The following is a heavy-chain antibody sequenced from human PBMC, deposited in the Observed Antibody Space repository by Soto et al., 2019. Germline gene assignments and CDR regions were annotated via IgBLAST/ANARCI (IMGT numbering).Heavy chain of an antibody. CDR3: ARTIFGPRVDYSYYYYIDV. CDR1: GYTFTSYD. D-gene: IGHD3-3*01. CDR2: MNPNSGNT. V-gene: IGHV1-8*01. J-gene: IGHJ6*03. Sequence: QVQLVQSGAEVKKPGASVKVSCKASGYTFTSYDINWVRQATGQGIEWMGWMNPNSGNTGYAQKFQGRDTMTRNTSTRTAYMELGSLRSEDTAVYYCARTIFGPRVDYSYYYYIDVWLKRTTVTVAS.